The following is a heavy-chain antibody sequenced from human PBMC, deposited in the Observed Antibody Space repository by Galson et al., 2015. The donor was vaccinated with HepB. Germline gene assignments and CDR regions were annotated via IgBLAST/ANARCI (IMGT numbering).Heavy chain of an antibody. V-gene: IGHV3-30*04. Sequence: SLRLSCAASGFTFSSYAMNWVRQAPGKGLEWVAVISNDGSNTYYADSLKGRFTISRDNSKNTLYLQMNSLRAEDTAVYYCAKDLGDYESSGYYEDYYYSMDVWCPVTTVTVSS. J-gene: IGHJ6*02. CDR2: ISNDGSNT. CDR1: GFTFSSYA. D-gene: IGHD3-22*01. CDR3: AKDLGDYESSGYYEDYYYSMDV.